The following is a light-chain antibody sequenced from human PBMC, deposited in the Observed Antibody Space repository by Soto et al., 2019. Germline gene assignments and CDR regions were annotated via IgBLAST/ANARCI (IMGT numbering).Light chain of an antibody. V-gene: IGKV1-5*01. J-gene: IGKJ1*01. Sequence: DVHMSQSPSTLSASVGYRFTITCRASQSISSWLAWYQQKTGKAPKLLIYDASSLQSGVPSRFRGSGSGTEFTLTISSLQPDDFETYYCQQYASFSWTFGQGTKVDIK. CDR2: DAS. CDR3: QQYASFSWT. CDR1: QSISSW.